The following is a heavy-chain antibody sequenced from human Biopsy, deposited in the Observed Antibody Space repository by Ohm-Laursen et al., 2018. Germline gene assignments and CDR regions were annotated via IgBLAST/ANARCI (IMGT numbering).Heavy chain of an antibody. CDR1: GDSISTSTTYY. CDR3: ARHPTGFWFDP. CDR2: IYNSETT. V-gene: IGHV4-39*01. Sequence: GTLSLTCTVSGDSISTSTTYYWAWLRQPPGKGLEWIGSIYNSETTFYHPSLKSQVAISVDTSTNQFSLTVSSVTAADTALYYCARHPTGFWFDPWGHGTLVTVSS. J-gene: IGHJ5*02.